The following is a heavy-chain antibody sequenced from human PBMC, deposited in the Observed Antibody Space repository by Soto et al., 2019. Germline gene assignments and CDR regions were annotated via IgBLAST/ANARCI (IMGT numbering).Heavy chain of an antibody. CDR3: ARVGVGLAAPRVRPY. J-gene: IGHJ4*02. CDR2: INPYNGNT. Sequence: SVKVSCTASGYTFTSYGISWVRQAPGQGLEWMAWINPYNGNTKFAEKFLGRVTVTTDTSTATAYMEVRSLTSDDTAVFYCARVGVGLAAPRVRPYWGQGTPVTVSS. D-gene: IGHD6-13*01. V-gene: IGHV1-18*01. CDR1: GYTFTSYG.